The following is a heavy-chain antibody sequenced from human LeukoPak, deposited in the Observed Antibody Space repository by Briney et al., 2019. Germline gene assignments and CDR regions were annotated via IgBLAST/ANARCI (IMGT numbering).Heavy chain of an antibody. CDR2: ISYSSITI. V-gene: IGHV3-48*02. CDR3: ARGRGVGLFDY. D-gene: IGHD3-10*01. Sequence: PGGSLRLSCAASGFTFSSYEMNWVRQAPGKGLEWVSYISYSSITIYYADSVRGRLTISRDNAKNSLYLQMNGLRDEDTAVYYCARGRGVGLFDYWGQGTLVTVSS. CDR1: GFTFSSYE. J-gene: IGHJ4*02.